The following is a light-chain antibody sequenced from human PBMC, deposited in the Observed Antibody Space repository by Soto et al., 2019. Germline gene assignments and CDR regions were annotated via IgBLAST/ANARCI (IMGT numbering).Light chain of an antibody. Sequence: QSVLTQPASVSGSLAQSITISCTGTSRDVGSYNYISWYQQHPGRAPKLIIYEVTNRPSGVSNRFSGSKSGYTASLTISGLQADDEADYYCNSFTSFNTRVFGTGTKVTVL. CDR3: NSFTSFNTRV. CDR1: SRDVGSYNY. CDR2: EVT. V-gene: IGLV2-14*01. J-gene: IGLJ1*01.